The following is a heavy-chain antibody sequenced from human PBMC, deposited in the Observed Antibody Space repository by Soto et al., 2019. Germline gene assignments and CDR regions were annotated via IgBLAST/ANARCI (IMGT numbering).Heavy chain of an antibody. V-gene: IGHV1-18*01. Sequence: ASVTVYCPASGYTFTSYGISWVRQETGQGLEWMGWISAYNGNTNYAQKLQGRVTMTTDTSTSTAYMELRSLRSDDTAVYYCARDKLSGTTGWFGYWGQGTLVTVSS. J-gene: IGHJ4*02. CDR3: ARDKLSGTTGWFGY. D-gene: IGHD1-7*01. CDR1: GYTFTSYG. CDR2: ISAYNGNT.